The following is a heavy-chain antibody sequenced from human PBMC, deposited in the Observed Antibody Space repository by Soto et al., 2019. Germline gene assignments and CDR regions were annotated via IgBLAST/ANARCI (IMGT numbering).Heavy chain of an antibody. J-gene: IGHJ4*02. CDR1: GFSLNTDGEG. CDR2: IYWDDDE. D-gene: IGHD3-10*01. V-gene: IGHV2-5*02. CDR3: AHSRNLITEDAQVGDFDY. Sequence: QITLKESGPTQVKPTQTLTLTCSFSGFSLNTDGEGVGWVRQPPGEALEWLALIYWDDDERYSPSLKTRLTTTKDPSKNQYVLIMTNMDPVDTATYYCAHSRNLITEDAQVGDFDYWGQGTLVTVSS.